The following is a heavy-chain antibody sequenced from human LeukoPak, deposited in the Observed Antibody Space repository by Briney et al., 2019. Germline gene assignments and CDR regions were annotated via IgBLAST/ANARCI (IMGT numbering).Heavy chain of an antibody. CDR3: ARVYSNYYYYYVDV. J-gene: IGHJ6*03. V-gene: IGHV1-8*01. Sequence: ASVKVSCKASGYTFTSYDINWVRQATGQGLEWMGWMNPNSGNTGYAQRFQGRVTMTRNTSISTAYMELSSLRSEDTAVYYCARVYSNYYYYYVDVWGKGTTVTVSS. CDR1: GYTFTSYD. CDR2: MNPNSGNT. D-gene: IGHD4-11*01.